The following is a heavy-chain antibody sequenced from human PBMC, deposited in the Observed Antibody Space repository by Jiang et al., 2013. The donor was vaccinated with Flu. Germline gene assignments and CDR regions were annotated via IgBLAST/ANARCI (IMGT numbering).Heavy chain of an antibody. D-gene: IGHD6-13*01. CDR2: IYYSGST. CDR3: ARLGLYSSSWYVGYFDY. J-gene: IGHJ4*02. V-gene: IGHV4-39*01. Sequence: SGSGLVKPSETLSLTCTVSGGSISSSSYYWGWIRQPPGKGLEWIGSIYYSGSTYYNPSLKSRVTISVDTSKNQFSLKLSSVTAADTAVYYCARLGLYSSSWYVGYFDYWGQGTLVTVSS. CDR1: GGSISSSSYY.